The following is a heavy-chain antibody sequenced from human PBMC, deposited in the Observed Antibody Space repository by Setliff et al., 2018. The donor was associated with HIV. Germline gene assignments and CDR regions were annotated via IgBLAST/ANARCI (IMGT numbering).Heavy chain of an antibody. J-gene: IGHJ3*02. V-gene: IGHV3-23*01. CDR3: AKDLSGYSSSWYFAFDI. Sequence: GSLRLSCAASGFTFSSYAMSWVRQAPGKGLEWVSIITSGGSTYYADSAKGRFIISRDNSQNTLYLQMNSLRAEDTAVYYCAKDLSGYSSSWYFAFDIWGQGTMVTVSS. D-gene: IGHD6-13*01. CDR1: GFTFSSYA. CDR2: ITSGGST.